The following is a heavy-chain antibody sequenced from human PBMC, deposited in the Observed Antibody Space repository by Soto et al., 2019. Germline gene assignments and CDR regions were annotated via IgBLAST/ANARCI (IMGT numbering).Heavy chain of an antibody. CDR3: GREGKIVVVEVDATGGGAFDI. D-gene: IGHD2-15*01. Sequence: QVQLVESGGGVVQPGRSLRLSCVVSGFTFSSYAMHWVRQGPGKGLEWVAVISYDGSKKYNADSVKGRFTISRDNSMNTVYLQMNSLRAEDTAVYYGGREGKIVVVEVDATGGGAFDIWGQGTMVTVSS. V-gene: IGHV3-30-3*01. J-gene: IGHJ3*02. CDR1: GFTFSSYA. CDR2: ISYDGSKK.